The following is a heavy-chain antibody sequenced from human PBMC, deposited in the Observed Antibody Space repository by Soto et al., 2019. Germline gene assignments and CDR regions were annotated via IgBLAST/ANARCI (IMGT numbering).Heavy chain of an antibody. D-gene: IGHD3-3*01. J-gene: IGHJ6*02. CDR3: ARGGYDFWSGYYSDYYYGMEV. CDR2: INPNSGGT. V-gene: IGHV1-2*04. Sequence: ASVKVSCKASGYTFTGYYMHWVRQAPGQGLEWMGWINPNSGGTNYAQKFQGWVTMTRDTSISTAYMELSRLRSDDTAVYYCARGGYDFWSGYYSDYYYGMEVWGQGTTVTVSS. CDR1: GYTFTGYY.